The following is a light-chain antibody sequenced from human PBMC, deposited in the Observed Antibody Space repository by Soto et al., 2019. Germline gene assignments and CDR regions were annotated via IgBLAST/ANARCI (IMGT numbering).Light chain of an antibody. CDR1: SGHSNYA. CDR3: QTWDTGIWV. J-gene: IGLJ3*02. CDR2: LKSDGSH. Sequence: QLVLTQSPSASASLGASVKLTCTLTSGHSNYAIAWHQQQPEKGPRFLMKLKSDGSHTKGAGIPDRFSGSSSGAERYLTISSLQSEDEADYYCQTWDTGIWVFGGGTQLTVL. V-gene: IGLV4-69*02.